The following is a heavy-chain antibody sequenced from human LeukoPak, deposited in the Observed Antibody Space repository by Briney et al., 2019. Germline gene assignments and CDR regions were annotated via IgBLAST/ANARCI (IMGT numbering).Heavy chain of an antibody. CDR3: ARDLRELLPFDY. Sequence: PGGSLRLSCAASGFTFSSYSMNWVRQAPGKGLEWVSSISSSSSYIYYADSVKGRFTISRDNAKNSLYLQMNSLRAEDTAVYYCARDLRELLPFDYWGQGALVTVSS. D-gene: IGHD1-26*01. V-gene: IGHV3-21*01. CDR1: GFTFSSYS. J-gene: IGHJ4*02. CDR2: ISSSSSYI.